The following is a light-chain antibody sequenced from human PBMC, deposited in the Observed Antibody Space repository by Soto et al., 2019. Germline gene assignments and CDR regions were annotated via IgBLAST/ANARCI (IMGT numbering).Light chain of an antibody. J-gene: IGKJ4*01. CDR2: WAS. Sequence: DIVMTQSPDSLAVSLDERATINCKSSQSVLYSSNNKNYLAWYQQKPGQPPKLLIYWASTRESGVPDRFSGSGSGTDFTLTISSLQAEDVAVYYCQQYYRTPLTFGGGTKVDIK. V-gene: IGKV4-1*01. CDR1: QSVLYSSNNKNY. CDR3: QQYYRTPLT.